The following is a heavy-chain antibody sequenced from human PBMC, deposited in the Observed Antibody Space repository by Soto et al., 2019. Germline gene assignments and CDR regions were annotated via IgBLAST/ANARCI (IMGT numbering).Heavy chain of an antibody. CDR1: GFTFSSYA. CDR2: ISYDGSNK. V-gene: IGHV3-30-3*01. J-gene: IGHJ6*02. Sequence: QVQLVESGGGVVQPGRSLRLSCAASGFTFSSYAMHWVRQAPGKGLEWVAVISYDGSNKYYADSVKGRFTISRDNSKNTLYMQMNSRRAEDTAVYYCARDGTYCTNGVCGMDVWGQGTTVTVSS. CDR3: ARDGTYCTNGVCGMDV. D-gene: IGHD2-8*01.